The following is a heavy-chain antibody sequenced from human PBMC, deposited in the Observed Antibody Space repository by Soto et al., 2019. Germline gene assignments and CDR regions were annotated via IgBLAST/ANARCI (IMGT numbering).Heavy chain of an antibody. D-gene: IGHD1-26*01. CDR2: MNPNSGNT. J-gene: IGHJ6*02. V-gene: IGHV1-8*01. CDR3: ARGVLSGNYYFYYGMDV. Sequence: ASVKVSCKASGYTFTSYDINWVRQATGQGLECMGWMNPNSGNTGYAQKFQGRVTMTRNTSISTAYMDLSSLRSEDTDVYYCARGVLSGNYYFYYGMDVWGQGTTVPVSS. CDR1: GYTFTSYD.